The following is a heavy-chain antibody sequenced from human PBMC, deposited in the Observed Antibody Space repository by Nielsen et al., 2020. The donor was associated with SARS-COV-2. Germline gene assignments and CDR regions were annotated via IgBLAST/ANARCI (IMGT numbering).Heavy chain of an antibody. D-gene: IGHD5-18*01. Sequence: GESLKISCAASGFTFSSYSMNWVRQAPGKGLEWVSSISSSSSYIYYADSVKGRFTISRDNAKNSLYLQMNSLRAEDTAVYYCARDDTAMVSYYFDYWGQGTLVTVSS. V-gene: IGHV3-21*01. CDR2: ISSSSSYI. CDR1: GFTFSSYS. J-gene: IGHJ4*02. CDR3: ARDDTAMVSYYFDY.